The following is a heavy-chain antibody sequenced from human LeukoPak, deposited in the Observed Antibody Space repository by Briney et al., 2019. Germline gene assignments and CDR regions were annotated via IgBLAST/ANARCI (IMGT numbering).Heavy chain of an antibody. CDR1: GGSISSGGYY. J-gene: IGHJ4*02. Sequence: SETLSLTCTVSGGSISSGGYYWSWIRQPPGKGLEWIGYIYHSGSTYYNPSLKSRVTISVDRSKNQFSLKLSSVTAADTAVYYCARNTDKGYYFDYWAQGTLVTVSS. CDR2: IYHSGST. CDR3: ARNTDKGYYFDY. V-gene: IGHV4-30-2*01.